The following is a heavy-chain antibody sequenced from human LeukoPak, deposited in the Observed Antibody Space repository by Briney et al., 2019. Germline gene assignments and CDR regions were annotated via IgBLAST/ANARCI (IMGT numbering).Heavy chain of an antibody. J-gene: IGHJ2*01. CDR3: ARLSSSWYQDWYFDL. CDR2: IYTSGST. D-gene: IGHD6-13*01. CDR1: GGSISSYY. V-gene: IGHV4-4*07. Sequence: SETLSLTCAVSGGSISSYYWSWIRQPAGKGLEWIGRIYTSGSTNYNPSLKSRVTMSVDTSKNQFSLKLSSVTAADTAVYYCARLSSSWYQDWYFDLWGRGTLVTVSS.